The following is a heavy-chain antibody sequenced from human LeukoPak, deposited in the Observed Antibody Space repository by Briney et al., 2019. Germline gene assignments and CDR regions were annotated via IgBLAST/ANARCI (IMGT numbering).Heavy chain of an antibody. Sequence: PSETLSLTCTVSGGSISSYYWGWIRQPPGKGLEWIGSIYYSGSTNYNPSLKSRVTISVDTSKNQFSLKLSSVTAADTAVYYCARLKYYYDSSGSRAEYFQHWGQGTLVTASS. CDR3: ARLKYYYDSSGSRAEYFQH. CDR2: IYYSGST. CDR1: GGSISSYY. V-gene: IGHV4-59*01. D-gene: IGHD3-22*01. J-gene: IGHJ1*01.